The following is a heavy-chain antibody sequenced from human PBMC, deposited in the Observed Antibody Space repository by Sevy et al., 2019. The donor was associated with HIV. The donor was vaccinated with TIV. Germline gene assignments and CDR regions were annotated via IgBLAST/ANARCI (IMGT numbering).Heavy chain of an antibody. CDR2: ITPDGSKI. D-gene: IGHD2-15*01. Sequence: GGSLRLSCEASAINIRDYWMNWVRQAPGKGLEWVANITPDGSKIYYADSVKGRFTISRDSAKNSVFLQMTSLRAEDTAVYYCVRAIQLAASYWGQGMLVTVSS. J-gene: IGHJ4*02. V-gene: IGHV3-7*02. CDR1: AINIRDYW. CDR3: VRAIQLAASY.